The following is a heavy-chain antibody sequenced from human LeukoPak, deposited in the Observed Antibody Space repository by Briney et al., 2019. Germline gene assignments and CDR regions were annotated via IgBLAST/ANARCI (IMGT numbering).Heavy chain of an antibody. D-gene: IGHD6-19*01. CDR1: GFTFSSYE. CDR3: AKLASGRSYFDY. CDR2: ISPSGSTK. V-gene: IGHV3-48*03. Sequence: GGSLRLSCAASGFTFSSYEMNWVRQAPGKGLEWVSYISPSGSTKYYADSVKGRFTVSRDNAQNSLYLQMNSLRAEDTAVYYCAKLASGRSYFDYWGQGTLVTVSS. J-gene: IGHJ4*02.